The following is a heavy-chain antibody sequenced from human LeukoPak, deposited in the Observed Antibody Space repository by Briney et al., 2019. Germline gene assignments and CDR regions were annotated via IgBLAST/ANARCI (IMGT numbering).Heavy chain of an antibody. Sequence: PSETLSLTCAVSGYSISSGYYWGWIRQPPGKGLEWIGSIYHSGSTYYNPSLKSRVTISVDTSKNQFSLKLSSVTAADTAVYYCAREAPGEGEWYFDYWGQGTLVTVSS. CDR2: IYHSGST. V-gene: IGHV4-38-2*02. D-gene: IGHD2-8*01. CDR1: GYSISSGYY. J-gene: IGHJ4*02. CDR3: AREAPGEGEWYFDY.